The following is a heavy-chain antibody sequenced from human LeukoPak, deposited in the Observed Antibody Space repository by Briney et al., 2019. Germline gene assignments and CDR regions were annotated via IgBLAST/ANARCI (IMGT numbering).Heavy chain of an antibody. V-gene: IGHV7-4-1*02. J-gene: IGHJ4*02. Sequence: GASVEVSCKASGYTFTSYAMNWVRLAPGQGLEWMGWINTNTGNPTYAQGFTGRFVFSLDTSVSTAYLQISSLKAEDTAVYYCARDWAVIRVCGSGSCPRGYWGQGTLVTVSS. CDR3: ARDWAVIRVCGSGSCPRGY. D-gene: IGHD3-10*01. CDR1: GYTFTSYA. CDR2: INTNTGNP.